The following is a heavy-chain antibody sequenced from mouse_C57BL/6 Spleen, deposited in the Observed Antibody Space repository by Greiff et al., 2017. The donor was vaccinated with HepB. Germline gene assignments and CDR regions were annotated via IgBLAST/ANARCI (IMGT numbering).Heavy chain of an antibody. Sequence: LVESGAELVRPGASVTLSCKASGYTFTDYEMHWVKQTPVHGLEWIGAIDPETGGTAYNQKFKGKAILTADKSSSTAYMQLRSLTSEDSAVYYCTRFYYYGSVYAMDYWGQGTTVTVSS. CDR2: IDPETGGT. D-gene: IGHD1-1*01. J-gene: IGHJ4*01. CDR3: TRFYYYGSVYAMDY. V-gene: IGHV1-15*01. CDR1: GYTFTDYE.